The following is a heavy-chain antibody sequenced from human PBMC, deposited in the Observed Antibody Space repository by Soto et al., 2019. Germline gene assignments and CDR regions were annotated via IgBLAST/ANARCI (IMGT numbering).Heavy chain of an antibody. D-gene: IGHD5-18*01. J-gene: IGHJ4*02. CDR2: IFYSVST. V-gene: IGHV4-59*01. Sequence: SETLSLTCAVSGGSILSYYWTWIRQPPGKGLEWLGYIFYSVSTFYNPSLKSRVTISIHTSKSQFSLQLTSVTAAETAVYYCARGAEHTAMVDSWGQANLATVSS. CDR3: ARGAEHTAMVDS. CDR1: GGSILSYY.